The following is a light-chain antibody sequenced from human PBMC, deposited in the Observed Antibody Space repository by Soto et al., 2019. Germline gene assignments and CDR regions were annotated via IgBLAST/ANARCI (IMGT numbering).Light chain of an antibody. Sequence: EIVLTQSPATLSLSPGEIATLSCSASPSVTNYLAWYQQKPGQAPRLVIYGAFNRATGIPARFSGSGSGTDFTLTISSLEPEDFAVYYCQQRNIWPPVTFGQGTRLEIK. CDR2: GAF. CDR3: QQRNIWPPVT. V-gene: IGKV3-11*01. J-gene: IGKJ5*01. CDR1: PSVTNY.